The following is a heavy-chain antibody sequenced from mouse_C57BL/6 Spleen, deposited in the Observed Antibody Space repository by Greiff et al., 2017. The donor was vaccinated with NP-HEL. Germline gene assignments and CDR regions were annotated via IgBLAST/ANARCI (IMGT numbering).Heavy chain of an antibody. V-gene: IGHV3-6*01. J-gene: IGHJ4*01. Sequence: EVHLVESGPGLVKPSQSLSLTCSVTGYSITSGYYWNWIRQFPGNKLEWMGYISYDGSNNYNPSLKNRNSITRDTSKNQFFLKLNSVTTEDTATYYCARVKGDYEDAMDYWGQGTSVTVSS. CDR2: ISYDGSN. CDR3: ARVKGDYEDAMDY. CDR1: GYSITSGYY. D-gene: IGHD2-4*01.